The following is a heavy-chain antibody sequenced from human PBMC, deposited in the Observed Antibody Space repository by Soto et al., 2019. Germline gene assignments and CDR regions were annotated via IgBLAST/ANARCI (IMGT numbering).Heavy chain of an antibody. V-gene: IGHV4-4*07. CDR1: GGSMNAHF. Sequence: SETLSLTCTVSGGSMNAHFWSWIRQSAGKGLEWIGHIYISGTTMYNPSLKSRVTMSVDPPKNQLSLKLTSVTAEDTAVYYCARINGGSPDFWGQGTLVTVSS. D-gene: IGHD2-15*01. CDR2: IYISGTT. J-gene: IGHJ4*02. CDR3: ARINGGSPDF.